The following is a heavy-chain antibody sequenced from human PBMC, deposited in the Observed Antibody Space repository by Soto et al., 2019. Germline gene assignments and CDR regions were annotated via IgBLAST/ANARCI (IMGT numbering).Heavy chain of an antibody. CDR3: ARDLAPNGSGTHTFDY. D-gene: IGHD3-10*01. CDR1: GGSISGSYYY. V-gene: IGHV4-39*07. J-gene: IGHJ4*02. CDR2: VFYTGFT. Sequence: KSSETLSLTCAVSGGSISGSYYYWGWLRQSPGKGPEWIGSVFYTGFTSYNPSLKSRVTISVDTSKNQFSLKLSSVTAADTAVYYCARDLAPNGSGTHTFDYWGQGTLVTVSS.